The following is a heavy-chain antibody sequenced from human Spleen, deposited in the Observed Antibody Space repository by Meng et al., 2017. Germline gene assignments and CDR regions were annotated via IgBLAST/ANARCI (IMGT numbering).Heavy chain of an antibody. CDR3: VRDEDISAAGKLFGDY. CDR1: GYPFTAYW. V-gene: IGHV1-2*06. D-gene: IGHD6-13*01. Sequence: QVHLVQAGAEVKNPGAPVKVSCKPSGYPFTAYWLHWVRLAPGQGLEWMGRIDPGSGGTQYPQNFQGRVLMTRDTSISTTYMELSGLRSDDTAVYYCVRDEDISAAGKLFGDYWGQGTLVTASS. J-gene: IGHJ4*02. CDR2: IDPGSGGT.